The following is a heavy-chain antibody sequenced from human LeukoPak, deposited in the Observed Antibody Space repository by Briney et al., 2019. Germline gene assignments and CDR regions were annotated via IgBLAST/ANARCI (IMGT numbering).Heavy chain of an antibody. CDR3: AKVGDSGSAYYFEY. Sequence: SETLSLTCTVSGGSISSYYWSWIRQPPGKGLEWIGYIYYSGSTNYNPSLKSRVTISVDTSKNQFSLKLSSVTAADTALYYCAKVGDSGSAYYFEYWGQGTLVTVSS. V-gene: IGHV4-59*01. CDR2: IYYSGST. CDR1: GGSISSYY. D-gene: IGHD3-10*01. J-gene: IGHJ4*02.